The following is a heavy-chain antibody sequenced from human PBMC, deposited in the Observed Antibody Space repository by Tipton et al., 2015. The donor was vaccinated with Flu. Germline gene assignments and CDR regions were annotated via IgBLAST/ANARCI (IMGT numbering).Heavy chain of an antibody. D-gene: IGHD2-2*01. J-gene: IGHJ4*02. CDR1: GFSISSGYY. CDR2: IHHSGTT. V-gene: IGHV4-38-2*01. CDR3: EKVYCDSTNCYAGRLQFDY. Sequence: TLSLTCAVSGFSISSGYYWGWIRQPPGKGLEWIGGIHHSGTTYYNPSLKSRVTMSVDTSKNQFSLKLSSVTAADTAVYYCEKVYCDSTNCYAGRLQFDYWGQGTLVTVSS.